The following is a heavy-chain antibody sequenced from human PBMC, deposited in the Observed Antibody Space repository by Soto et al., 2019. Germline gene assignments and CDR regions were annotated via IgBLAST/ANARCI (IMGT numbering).Heavy chain of an antibody. CDR2: INNDGSSR. CDR3: AKDRSSASLGY. Sequence: GGSLRLSCAASGFTFNNFWMHWVRQVPWKGLVWISRINNDGSSRSYADSVKGRFTISRDNAKNTLFLQMSSLRVEDTAVYYCAKDRSSASLGYWGQVTLVTVSS. CDR1: GFTFNNFW. D-gene: IGHD6-13*01. J-gene: IGHJ4*02. V-gene: IGHV3-74*01.